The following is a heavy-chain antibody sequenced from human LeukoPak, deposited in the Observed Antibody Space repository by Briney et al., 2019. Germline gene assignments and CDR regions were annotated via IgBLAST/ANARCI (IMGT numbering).Heavy chain of an antibody. V-gene: IGHV1-18*01. J-gene: IGHJ3*02. Sequence: ASVKVSCKASGYTFTSYGISWVRRAPGQGLEWMGWISAYNGNTNYAQKLQGRVTMTTDTSTGTAYMELRSLRSDDTAVYYCAREKMGAPQAFDIWGQGTMVTVSS. D-gene: IGHD1-26*01. CDR1: GYTFTSYG. CDR3: AREKMGAPQAFDI. CDR2: ISAYNGNT.